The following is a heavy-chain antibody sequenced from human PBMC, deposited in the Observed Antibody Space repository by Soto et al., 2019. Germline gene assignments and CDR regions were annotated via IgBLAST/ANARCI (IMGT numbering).Heavy chain of an antibody. Sequence: HPGGSLRLSCAASGFTFSSYAMHWVRQAPGKGLEWVAVISYDGSNKYYADSVKGRFTISRDNSKNTLYLQMNSLRAEDTAVYYCAREPNSGYDSRVGYWGQGT. CDR1: GFTFSSYA. V-gene: IGHV3-30-3*01. CDR2: ISYDGSNK. D-gene: IGHD5-12*01. J-gene: IGHJ4*02. CDR3: AREPNSGYDSRVGY.